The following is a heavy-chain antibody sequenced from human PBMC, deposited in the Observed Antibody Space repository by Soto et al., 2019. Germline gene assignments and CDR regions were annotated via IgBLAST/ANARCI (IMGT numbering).Heavy chain of an antibody. CDR3: AHRVVWEPHDWTLGYFDP. V-gene: IGHV2-5*02. J-gene: IGHJ5*02. CDR1: GFSITNSGSA. CDR2: IFWDNFK. Sequence: QITLKESGPTLVKPTQPLTLTCSFSGFSITNSGSAVGWLRQPPRRALECLALIFWDNFKYYNPYFKDRRTGTWDTSKTQVVLTLTSVEPVDTGTYFCAHRVVWEPHDWTLGYFDPWGQGTLVTVSS. D-gene: IGHD3-16*01.